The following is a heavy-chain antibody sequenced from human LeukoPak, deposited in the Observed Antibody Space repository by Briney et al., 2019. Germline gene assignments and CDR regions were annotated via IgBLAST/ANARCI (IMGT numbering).Heavy chain of an antibody. V-gene: IGHV1-18*01. CDR2: ISAYNGKT. CDR3: ARDPGIWFGELLSTFQPFYFDY. Sequence: ASVKVSCKASGYTFPTYGIRWVRQAPGQGVEGMGCISAYNGKTNHAQKLQGKVTMTTDTCKSTAYMELRSLRSDDTAVYYCARDPGIWFGELLSTFQPFYFDYWGQVTLVTVSS. D-gene: IGHD3-10*01. J-gene: IGHJ4*02. CDR1: GYTFPTYG.